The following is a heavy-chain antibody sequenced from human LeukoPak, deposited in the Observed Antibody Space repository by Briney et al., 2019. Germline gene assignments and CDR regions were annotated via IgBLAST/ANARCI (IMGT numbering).Heavy chain of an antibody. Sequence: GGSLRLSCAVSGFRVSDYYMSWVRQAPGKGLEWVGLIRNSGEAFYADLARGRFAISRNESENTLYLQMNSLRVEDTAVYFCARDRAANQDWVEFDPWGQGTPVIVSS. D-gene: IGHD3/OR15-3a*01. CDR2: IRNSGEA. CDR3: ARDRAANQDWVEFDP. V-gene: IGHV3-66*03. CDR1: GFRVSDYY. J-gene: IGHJ5*02.